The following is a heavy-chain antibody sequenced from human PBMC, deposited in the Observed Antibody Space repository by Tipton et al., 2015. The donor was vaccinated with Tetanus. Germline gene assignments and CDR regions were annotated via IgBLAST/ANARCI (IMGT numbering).Heavy chain of an antibody. CDR3: ARGTGDY. V-gene: IGHV4-59*01. CDR2: INSGST. CDR1: GDSISSYY. Sequence: TLSLTCTVSGDSISSYYWNWIRQSPVKGLEWIGYINSGSTHYNPSLKSRVTISVDTSKNQFSLKLSSVTAADTAVYYCARGTGDYWGQGTLVTVPS. D-gene: IGHD1-14*01. J-gene: IGHJ4*02.